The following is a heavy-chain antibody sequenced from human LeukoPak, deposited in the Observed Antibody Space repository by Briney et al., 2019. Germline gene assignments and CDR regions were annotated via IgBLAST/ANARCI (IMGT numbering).Heavy chain of an antibody. CDR2: ISAYNGNT. Sequence: GASVKVSCKASGYTFTSYGISWVRQAPGQGLEWMGWISAYNGNTNYAQKLQGRVTMTTDTSTSTAYMGLRSLRSDDTAVYYCARLNIVVVTANYYYYYGMDVWGQGTTVTVSS. CDR1: GYTFTSYG. D-gene: IGHD2-21*02. V-gene: IGHV1-18*01. J-gene: IGHJ6*02. CDR3: ARLNIVVVTANYYYYYGMDV.